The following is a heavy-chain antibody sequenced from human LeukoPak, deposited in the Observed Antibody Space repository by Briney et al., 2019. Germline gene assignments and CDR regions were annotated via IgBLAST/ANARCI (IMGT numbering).Heavy chain of an antibody. Sequence: GASVKVSCKASGYTFTSYDINWVRQATGQGLEWMGWMNPNSGNTGYAQKFQGRVAMTEDTSTDTAYMELSSLRSEDTAVYYCATGLYDILSLWGQGTMVTVSS. D-gene: IGHD3-9*01. CDR2: MNPNSGNT. CDR3: ATGLYDILSL. CDR1: GYTFTSYD. V-gene: IGHV1-8*01. J-gene: IGHJ3*01.